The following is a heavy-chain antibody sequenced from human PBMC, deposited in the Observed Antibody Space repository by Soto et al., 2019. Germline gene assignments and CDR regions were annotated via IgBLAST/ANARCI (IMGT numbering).Heavy chain of an antibody. CDR3: AKDGDTLTSESGDYSMDV. CDR2: IYYSGIT. CDR1: GGSISSGGYY. J-gene: IGHJ6*03. V-gene: IGHV4-31*11. D-gene: IGHD4-4*01. Sequence: QVQLQESGPGLVKPSQTLSLTCAVSGGSISSGGYYWSWIRQHPGKGLEWIGYIYYSGITNYNPSLKRRVTMSGDTSKNQFSLKLNSVTAADTAVYYCAKDGDTLTSESGDYSMDVWVKGTTVTVSS.